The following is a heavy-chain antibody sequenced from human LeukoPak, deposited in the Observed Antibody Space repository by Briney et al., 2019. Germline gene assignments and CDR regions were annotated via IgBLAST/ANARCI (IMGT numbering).Heavy chain of an antibody. Sequence: ASVKVSCKASEYTFTGYYMHWVRQVPGQGLEWMGWINPNSGGTNYAQKFQGRVAMTRDTSISTAYMELSSLISDDTAVYYCAREHSSSSGKVFDYWGQGTLVTVSS. D-gene: IGHD6-6*01. J-gene: IGHJ4*02. CDR2: INPNSGGT. CDR3: AREHSSSSGKVFDY. V-gene: IGHV1-2*02. CDR1: EYTFTGYY.